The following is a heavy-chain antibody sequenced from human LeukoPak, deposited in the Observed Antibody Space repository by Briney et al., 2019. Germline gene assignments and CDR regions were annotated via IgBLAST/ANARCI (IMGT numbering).Heavy chain of an antibody. Sequence: PSETLSLTCAVYGGSFSGYYWSWIRQPPGKGLEWIGEINHSGSTNYNPSLKSRVTISVDTSKNQFSLKLSSVTAADTAVYYCARAGQWLASFDYWGQGTLVTVSS. CDR3: ARAGQWLASFDY. CDR2: INHSGST. CDR1: GGSFSGYY. J-gene: IGHJ4*02. V-gene: IGHV4-34*01. D-gene: IGHD6-19*01.